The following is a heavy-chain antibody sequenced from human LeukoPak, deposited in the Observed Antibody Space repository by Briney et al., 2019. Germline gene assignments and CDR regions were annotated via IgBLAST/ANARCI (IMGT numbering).Heavy chain of an antibody. CDR1: GGSISSYY. D-gene: IGHD5-24*01. CDR3: ARENVEMATIPRAFDI. J-gene: IGHJ3*02. Sequence: SETLSLTCTVSGGSISSYYWSWIRQPPGKGLDWFGYIYYSGSTNYNPSLKSRVTISVDTSKNQFSLKLSSVTAADTAVYYCARENVEMATIPRAFDIWGQGTMVTVSS. V-gene: IGHV4-59*01. CDR2: IYYSGST.